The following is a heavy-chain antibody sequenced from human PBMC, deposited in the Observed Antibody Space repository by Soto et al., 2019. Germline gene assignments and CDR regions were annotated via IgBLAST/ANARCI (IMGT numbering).Heavy chain of an antibody. J-gene: IGHJ5*02. CDR2: IKQDGSEK. CDR3: ARDQNDFWSGYYQYNWFDP. Sequence: EVQLVESGGGLVQPGGSLRLSCAASGFTFSSYWMSWVRQAPGKGLEWVANIKQDGSEKYYVDSVKGRFTISRDNAKNSLYLQMNSLRAEDTAVYYCARDQNDFWSGYYQYNWFDPWGQGTLVTVSS. D-gene: IGHD3-3*01. CDR1: GFTFSSYW. V-gene: IGHV3-7*05.